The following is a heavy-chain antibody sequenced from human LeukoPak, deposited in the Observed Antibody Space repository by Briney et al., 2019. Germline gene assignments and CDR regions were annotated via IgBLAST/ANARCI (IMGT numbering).Heavy chain of an antibody. CDR1: GFTFSSYA. CDR3: AKGWKSSGWQYYFDY. V-gene: IGHV3-23*01. J-gene: IGHJ4*02. D-gene: IGHD6-19*01. CDR2: ISGSGGST. Sequence: GGSLRLSCAASGFTFSSYAMSWVRQAPGKGLEWVSAISGSGGSTYYADSVKGRFTISRDNSKNTLYLQMNSLRAEDTAVYYCAKGWKSSGWQYYFDYWGQGTLVTVSS.